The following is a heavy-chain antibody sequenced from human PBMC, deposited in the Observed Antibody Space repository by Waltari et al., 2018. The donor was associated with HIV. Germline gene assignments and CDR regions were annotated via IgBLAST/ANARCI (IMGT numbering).Heavy chain of an antibody. CDR2: ISSSGSTI. J-gene: IGHJ4*02. D-gene: IGHD3-16*01. CDR1: GFTFRSYE. Sequence: AASGFTFRSYEMNWVRQAPGKGLEWVSYISSSGSTIYYGDSVKGRFTISRDNAKNSLYLQMNSLRAEDTAVYYCARGRSYGYSRYFDYWGQGTLVTVSS. V-gene: IGHV3-48*03. CDR3: ARGRSYGYSRYFDY.